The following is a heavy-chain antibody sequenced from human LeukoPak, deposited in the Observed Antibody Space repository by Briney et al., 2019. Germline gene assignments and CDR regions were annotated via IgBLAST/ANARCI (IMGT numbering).Heavy chain of an antibody. CDR2: IYSGGST. J-gene: IGHJ4*02. CDR3: ARDRSGDNEDY. V-gene: IGHV3-53*01. CDR1: GFTVSSNY. Sequence: GGSLRLSCAASGFTVSSNYMSWVRQAPGKGLEWVSVIYSGGSTYYADSVKGRFTISRDNSKNTLYLQMNSLRAEDTAVYYCARDRSGDNEDYWGQGTLVTVSS. D-gene: IGHD2-21*02.